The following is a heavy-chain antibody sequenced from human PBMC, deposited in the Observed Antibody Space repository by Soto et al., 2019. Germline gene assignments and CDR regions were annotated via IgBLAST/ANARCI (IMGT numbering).Heavy chain of an antibody. D-gene: IGHD3-10*01. CDR3: AEGRAMATGDY. V-gene: IGHV3-23*01. CDR2: ISGSGGST. Sequence: GGSLRLSCAASGFTFSSYAMSWVRQAPGKGLEWVSAISGSGGSTYYADSVKGRFTISRDNSKNTLYLQMNSLRAEDTAVYNCAEGRAMATGDYWGQGTLVTVSS. CDR1: GFTFSSYA. J-gene: IGHJ4*02.